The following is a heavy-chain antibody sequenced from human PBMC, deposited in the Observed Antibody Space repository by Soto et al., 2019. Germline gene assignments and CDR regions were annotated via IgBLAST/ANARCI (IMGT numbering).Heavy chain of an antibody. CDR3: AHSQRGPRDF. Sequence: QITLKESGPTLVRPTQTLTLTCTFSGFSLSTTGVAVAWIRQPPGEALEWLALIYWDDDKRYNSSLKSRLTITKDTARDQVVLAMTNMDPMDTATYFCAHSQRGPRDFWGPGILVTVSS. D-gene: IGHD5-12*01. J-gene: IGHJ4*02. CDR2: IYWDDDK. V-gene: IGHV2-5*02. CDR1: GFSLSTTGVA.